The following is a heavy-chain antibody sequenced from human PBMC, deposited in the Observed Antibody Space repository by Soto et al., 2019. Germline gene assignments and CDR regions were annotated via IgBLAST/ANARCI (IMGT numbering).Heavy chain of an antibody. J-gene: IGHJ4*02. CDR1: GFTFTSYA. V-gene: IGHV3-23*01. CDR3: VKDAGREGKWYFDY. D-gene: IGHD3-10*01. Sequence: GSLRLSCAASGFTFTSYAMSWVRQAPGTGLEWVSTISVSGSGGSTYYADSVKGRFTISRDNSKNTLYLQMNSLRAEDTAVYYCVKDAGREGKWYFDYWGQGTLGTV. CDR2: ISVSGSGGST.